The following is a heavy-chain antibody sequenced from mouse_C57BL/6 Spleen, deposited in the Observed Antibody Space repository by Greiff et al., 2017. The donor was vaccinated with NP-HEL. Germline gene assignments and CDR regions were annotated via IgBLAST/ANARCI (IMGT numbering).Heavy chain of an antibody. CDR2: ISSGSSTI. Sequence: EVQLVESGGGLVKPGGSLKLSCAASGFTFSDYGMHWVRQAPEKGLEWVAYISSGSSTIYYADTVKGRFTISRDNAKNTLFLQMTSLRSEDTAMYYCARRATVVASSGDFDVWGTGTTVTVSS. CDR1: GFTFSDYG. D-gene: IGHD1-1*01. CDR3: ARRATVVASSGDFDV. V-gene: IGHV5-17*01. J-gene: IGHJ1*03.